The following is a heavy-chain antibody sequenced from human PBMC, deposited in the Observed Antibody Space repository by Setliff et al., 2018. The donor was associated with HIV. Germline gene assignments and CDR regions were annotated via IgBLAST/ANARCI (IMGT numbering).Heavy chain of an antibody. CDR1: GYSISSGYY. Sequence: SETLSLTCAVSGYSISSGYYWGWIRQPPGKGLEWIGSIYHSGSTYYNPSLKSRVTISVDTSKNQFSLKLSSVTAADTAVYYCARDFDYYDSSGPTLCYFDYWGQGTLVTVSS. D-gene: IGHD3-22*01. CDR2: IYHSGST. V-gene: IGHV4-38-2*02. J-gene: IGHJ4*02. CDR3: ARDFDYYDSSGPTLCYFDY.